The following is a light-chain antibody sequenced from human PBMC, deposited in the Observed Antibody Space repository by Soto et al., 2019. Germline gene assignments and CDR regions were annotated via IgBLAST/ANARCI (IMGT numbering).Light chain of an antibody. V-gene: IGLV2-11*01. CDR2: DVS. CDR3: CSYAGSPRYV. Sequence: QSALTQPRSVSGSLGQSVTISCTGTSSDVGTYNYVSWYQQHPGKAPKVVIYDVSERPSGVPDRFSGSKSGNTASLTISGLQAEDEADYYCCSYAGSPRYVLGTGTKLTVL. CDR1: SSDVGTYNY. J-gene: IGLJ1*01.